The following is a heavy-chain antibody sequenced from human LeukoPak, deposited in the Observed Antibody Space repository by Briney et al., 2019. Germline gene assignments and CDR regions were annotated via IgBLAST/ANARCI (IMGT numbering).Heavy chain of an antibody. J-gene: IGHJ4*02. CDR2: INHSGST. V-gene: IGHV4-34*01. CDR3: ARRTKSYYYGSGSHHFDY. CDR1: GGSISSYY. Sequence: PSETLSLTCTVSGGSISSYYWSWIRQPPGKGLEWIGEINHSGSTNYNPSLKSRVTISVDTSKNQFSLKLSSVTAADTAVYYCARRTKSYYYGSGSHHFDYWGQGTLVTVSS. D-gene: IGHD3-10*01.